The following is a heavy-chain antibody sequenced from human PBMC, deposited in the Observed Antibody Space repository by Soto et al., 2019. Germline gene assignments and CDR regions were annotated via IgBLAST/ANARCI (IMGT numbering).Heavy chain of an antibody. J-gene: IGHJ4*02. V-gene: IGHV1-18*01. CDR3: ARGRYGDY. D-gene: IGHD1-1*01. CDR2: ISAHSGNT. Sequence: QVHLVQSGAEVKKPGASVKVSCKGSGYAFTTYGITWVRQAPGQGLEWMGWISAHSGNTNYAQKLQGRVTVTRDTSTSTAYMELRSLRSDDTGVYYCARGRYGDYWGQGALVTVSS. CDR1: GYAFTTYG.